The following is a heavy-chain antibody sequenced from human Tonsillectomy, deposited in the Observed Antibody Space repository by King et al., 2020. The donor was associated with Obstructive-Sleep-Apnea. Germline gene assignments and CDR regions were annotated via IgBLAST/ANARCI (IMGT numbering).Heavy chain of an antibody. D-gene: IGHD5-12*01. CDR3: ARSTFLKSGYDFFDF. CDR1: GGSFIGYY. J-gene: IGHJ5*01. CDR2: TNHRGTT. V-gene: IGHV4-34*01. Sequence: VQLQQWGAGLFKPSETLSLTCGVYGGSFIGYYWTWIRQPPGKGLEWIGETNHRGTTNYNPSLMSRVTISVATSKNQISLRLSSVTAADTAVYYCARSTFLKSGYDFFDFWGQGTPVTVSS.